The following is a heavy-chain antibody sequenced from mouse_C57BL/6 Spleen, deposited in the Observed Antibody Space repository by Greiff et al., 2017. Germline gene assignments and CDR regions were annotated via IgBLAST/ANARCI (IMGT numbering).Heavy chain of an antibody. Sequence: VQLQQPGAELVRPGTSVKLSCKASGYTFTSYWMHWVKQRPGQGLEWIGVIDPSDSYTNYNQKFKGKATLTVDTSSSTAYMQLSSLTSVDAAVFYCARPSSGYSWFAYWGQGTLVTVSA. CDR3: ARPSSGYSWFAY. CDR2: IDPSDSYT. V-gene: IGHV1-59*01. D-gene: IGHD3-2*02. J-gene: IGHJ3*01. CDR1: GYTFTSYW.